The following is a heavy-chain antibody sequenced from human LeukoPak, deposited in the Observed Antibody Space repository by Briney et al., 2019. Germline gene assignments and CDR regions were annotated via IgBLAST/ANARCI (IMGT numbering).Heavy chain of an antibody. D-gene: IGHD6-19*01. CDR1: GFTFSSYA. V-gene: IGHV3-23*01. J-gene: IGHJ4*02. CDR3: AKRAVPGNAFFDN. CDR2: ISGSGGST. Sequence: GGSLRLSCAASGFTFSSYAMSWVRQAPGKGLEWVSSISGSGGSTYYADSVKGRFTISRDNSENTLFLQMNSLRAEDTAVYYCAKRAVPGNAFFDNWGQGTLVTVSS.